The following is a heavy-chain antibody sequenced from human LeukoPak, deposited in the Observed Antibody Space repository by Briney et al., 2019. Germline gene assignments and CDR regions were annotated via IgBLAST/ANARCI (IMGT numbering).Heavy chain of an antibody. V-gene: IGHV4-30-4*01. CDR1: GGSITSGNYY. J-gene: IGHJ5*02. Sequence: PSETLSLTCTVSGGSITSGNYYWSWIRQPPGKGLEWIGYIFYTGSTNYSPSLKSRVSISVDTFKNQFSLKLSSVTAADTAVYYCARKYPDHWFDPWGQGTLVTVSS. CDR3: ARKYPDHWFDP. D-gene: IGHD6-6*01. CDR2: IFYTGST.